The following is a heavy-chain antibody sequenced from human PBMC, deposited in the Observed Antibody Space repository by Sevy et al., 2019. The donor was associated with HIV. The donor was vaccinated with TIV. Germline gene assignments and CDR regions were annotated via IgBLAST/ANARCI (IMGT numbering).Heavy chain of an antibody. D-gene: IGHD3-10*01. CDR1: GDSISRSNFY. CDR2: IYYSGTT. V-gene: IGHV4-39*01. J-gene: IGHJ3*02. CDR3: AITYFGSESYSAFDI. Sequence: SETLSLTCAVSGDSISRSNFYWGWTRQRPGKGLEWIWKIYYSGTTYSNPSLESRVTMSIDTSNNQFSLNLSSVIAADTALYYCAITYFGSESYSAFDIWGQGTMVTVSS.